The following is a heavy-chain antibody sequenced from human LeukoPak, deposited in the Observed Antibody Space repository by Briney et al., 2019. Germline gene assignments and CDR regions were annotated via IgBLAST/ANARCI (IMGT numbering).Heavy chain of an antibody. D-gene: IGHD6-13*01. CDR3: AKDLTPRDSRSWYTDAFDI. CDR2: IYSGGST. CDR1: GFTVSSNY. Sequence: GGSLRLSRAASGFTVSSNYMCWVRQAPGKGLEWISVIYSGGSTYYADSVKGRFTISRDNSKNTLYLQMNSLRAEDTAVYYCAKDLTPRDSRSWYTDAFDIWGQGTMVTVSS. V-gene: IGHV3-53*01. J-gene: IGHJ3*02.